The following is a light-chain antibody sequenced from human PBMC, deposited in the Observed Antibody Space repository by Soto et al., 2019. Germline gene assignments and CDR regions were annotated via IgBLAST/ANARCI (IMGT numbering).Light chain of an antibody. CDR1: QTLSTN. Sequence: EIVMTQSPVTLSVSPGERAALSCRASQTLSTNLAWYQQKPGQAPRLLIYGASTRATGIPDRFSGSWSGTECTLTISSLQSEDFAVYYCQQYNNWPPRHTFGQGTKLEIK. CDR3: QQYNNWPPRHT. J-gene: IGKJ2*01. V-gene: IGKV3-15*01. CDR2: GAS.